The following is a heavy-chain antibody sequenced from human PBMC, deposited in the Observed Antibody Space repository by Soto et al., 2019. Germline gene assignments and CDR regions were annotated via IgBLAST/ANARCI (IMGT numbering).Heavy chain of an antibody. J-gene: IGHJ6*02. CDR1: GYSFTSHG. D-gene: IGHD6-13*01. Sequence: GASVKVSCKASGYSFTSHGISWVRQAPGQGLEWMGWNNPYNGNTNYAQKFQGRVTMTTDTSTSTAYMELTSLRSEDTAVYYCARDHIQQQLDNYYYYYGMDVWGQGTTVTVSS. CDR3: ARDHIQQQLDNYYYYYGMDV. CDR2: NNPYNGNT. V-gene: IGHV1-18*01.